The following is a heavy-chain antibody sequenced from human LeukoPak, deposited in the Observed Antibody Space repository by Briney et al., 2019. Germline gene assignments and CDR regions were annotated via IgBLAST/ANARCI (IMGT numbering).Heavy chain of an antibody. CDR1: GGTFSSYA. CDR2: IIPIFDTT. J-gene: IGHJ6*03. Sequence: GASVKVSCKASGGTFSSYAINWVRQAPGQGLEWMGGIIPIFDTTNYAEKFKGRVTITTDESKSTAYMEMNSLRSEDTAVYYCARAKYYDILTGYSTLYYYYYMDVWGKGTTVTVSS. V-gene: IGHV1-69*05. D-gene: IGHD3-9*01. CDR3: ARAKYYDILTGYSTLYYYYYMDV.